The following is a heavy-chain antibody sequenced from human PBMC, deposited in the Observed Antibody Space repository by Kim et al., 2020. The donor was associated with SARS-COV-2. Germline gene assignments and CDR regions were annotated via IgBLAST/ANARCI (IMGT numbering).Heavy chain of an antibody. CDR3: AKDMRWDGGNAFDY. J-gene: IGHJ4*02. CDR2: IRWNSGSI. CDR1: GFTFDDYA. Sequence: GGSLRLSCAASGFTFDDYAMHWVRQAPGKGLEWVSGIRWNSGSIGYADSVKGRFTISRDNAKNSLYLQMNSLRAEDTALYYCAKDMRWDGGNAFDYWGQGTLVTVSS. D-gene: IGHD2-15*01. V-gene: IGHV3-9*01.